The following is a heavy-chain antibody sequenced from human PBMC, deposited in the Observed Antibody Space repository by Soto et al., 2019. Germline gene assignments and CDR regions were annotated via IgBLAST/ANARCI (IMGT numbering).Heavy chain of an antibody. D-gene: IGHD3-3*01. V-gene: IGHV1-8*01. Sequence: VASVKVSCKASGYTFTSYDISWVRQATGQGLEWMGWMNPNSGNTGYAQKFQGRVTMTRNTSISTAYMELSSLRSEDTAVYYCARAPKVLRFLEWSPGMDVWGQGTTVTVSS. CDR2: MNPNSGNT. CDR1: GYTFTSYD. CDR3: ARAPKVLRFLEWSPGMDV. J-gene: IGHJ6*02.